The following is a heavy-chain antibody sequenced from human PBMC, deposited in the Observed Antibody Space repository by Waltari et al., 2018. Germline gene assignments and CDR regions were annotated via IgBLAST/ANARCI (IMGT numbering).Heavy chain of an antibody. CDR2: ISGSGGST. Sequence: EVQLVESGGGLVQPGGSLRLSCAASGFTFSSYAMSWVRQAPGKGLAWVSAISGSGGSTYYADSVKGRFTISEDNSKNTRYLQMNSLRAEDTAVYYCAKGGVGLLNWFDPWGQGTLVTVSS. D-gene: IGHD5-18*01. CDR1: GFTFSSYA. V-gene: IGHV3-23*04. J-gene: IGHJ5*02. CDR3: AKGGVGLLNWFDP.